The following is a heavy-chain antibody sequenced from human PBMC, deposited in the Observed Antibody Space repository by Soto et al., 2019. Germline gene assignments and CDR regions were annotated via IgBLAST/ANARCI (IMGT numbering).Heavy chain of an antibody. V-gene: IGHV4-31*03. CDR1: GGSISSGGYY. Sequence: SETLSLTCTVSGGSISSGGYYWSWIRQHPGKGLEWIGYIYYSGSTYYNPSLKSRVTISVDTSKNQFSLKLSSVTAADTAVYYCARTLYSSSSPRLVYAFDIWGQGTMVTVSS. CDR2: IYYSGST. CDR3: ARTLYSSSSPRLVYAFDI. J-gene: IGHJ3*02. D-gene: IGHD6-6*01.